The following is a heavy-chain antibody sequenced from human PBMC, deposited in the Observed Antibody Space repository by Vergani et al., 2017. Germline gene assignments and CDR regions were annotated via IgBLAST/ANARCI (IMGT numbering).Heavy chain of an antibody. CDR3: ARVHLTMVRGHYYMDV. Sequence: QVQLVQSGAEVKKPGASVKVSCKASGYTFTGYYMHWVRQAPGQGLEWMGWINPNSGGTNYAQKFQGRVTMTRDTSISTAYMGLSRLRSDDTAVYYCARVHLTMVRGHYYMDVWGKGTTVTVSS. CDR2: INPNSGGT. D-gene: IGHD3-10*01. V-gene: IGHV1-2*02. J-gene: IGHJ6*03. CDR1: GYTFTGYY.